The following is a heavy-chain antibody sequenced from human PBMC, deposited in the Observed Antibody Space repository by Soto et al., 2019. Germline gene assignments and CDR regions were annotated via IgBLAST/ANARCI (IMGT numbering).Heavy chain of an antibody. CDR2: ISGSGDST. D-gene: IGHD3-10*01. CDR3: AKEGGAGSYKRGMDV. J-gene: IGHJ6*02. V-gene: IGHV3-23*01. CDR1: GFTFSTYA. Sequence: EVQLLESGGGLVQPGGSLRLSCAASGFTFSTYAMSWVRQAPGRGLEWVSAISGSGDSTYYIDSVKGRFTISRDNSKNTLYLFMHSLRAEDTAVYYCAKEGGAGSYKRGMDVWGQGTTVTVSS.